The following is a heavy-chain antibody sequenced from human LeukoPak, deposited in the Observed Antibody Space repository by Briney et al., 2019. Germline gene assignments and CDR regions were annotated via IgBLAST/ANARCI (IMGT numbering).Heavy chain of an antibody. D-gene: IGHD6-19*01. Sequence: GASVKVSCKASGYSSTNYGISWVRQAPGQGLEWMGWISAYNGNTNYAQKLQGRVTMTTDTSTSTAYMELRSLRSDDTAVYYCARVLIAVARCDYWGQGTLVTVSS. CDR3: ARVLIAVARCDY. V-gene: IGHV1-18*01. CDR1: GYSSTNYG. CDR2: ISAYNGNT. J-gene: IGHJ4*02.